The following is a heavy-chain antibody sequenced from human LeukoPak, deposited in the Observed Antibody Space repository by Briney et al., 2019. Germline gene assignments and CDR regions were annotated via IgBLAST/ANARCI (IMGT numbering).Heavy chain of an antibody. J-gene: IGHJ6*02. CDR1: GGSFSGYY. V-gene: IGHV4-34*01. Sequence: SETLSLTCAVYGGSFSGYYWSWIRRPPGKGLEWIGEINHSGSTNYNPSLKSRVTISVDTSKNQFSLKLSSVTAADTAVYYCARGSVGSSSWYLYYYYYYGMDVWGQGTTVTVSS. CDR2: INHSGST. D-gene: IGHD6-13*01. CDR3: ARGSVGSSSWYLYYYYYYGMDV.